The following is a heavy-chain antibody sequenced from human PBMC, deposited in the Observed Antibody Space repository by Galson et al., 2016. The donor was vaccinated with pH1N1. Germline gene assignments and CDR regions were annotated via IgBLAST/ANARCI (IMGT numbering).Heavy chain of an antibody. D-gene: IGHD3-10*01. CDR1: GGIFTTNA. CDR2: IIPLFRVA. V-gene: IGHV1-69*13. Sequence: SVKVSCKAPGGIFTTNAISWVRQAPGQGLEWMGRIIPLFRVADYAQKFQGRLTITATDSTPIAYMELSGLTSEDTAVYFCARHPDYHGPGTHFEFWGQGTQVTVSS. CDR3: ARHPDYHGPGTHFEF. J-gene: IGHJ4*02.